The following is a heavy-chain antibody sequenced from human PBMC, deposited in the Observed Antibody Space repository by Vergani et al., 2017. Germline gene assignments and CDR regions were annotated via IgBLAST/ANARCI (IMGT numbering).Heavy chain of an antibody. CDR3: AXASPRVVPAAMYWYFDL. Sequence: QVQLQESGPGLVKPSQTLSPTCTAPGGPITSGSYYWSWIRQPAGKGLEGIGRIYTSGSTNYSPSLKSRVTISVDTPKSQFSLKLSSVTAADAAVYYCAXASPRVVPAAMYWYFDLWGGGTRVTVSS. V-gene: IGHV4-61*02. J-gene: IGHJ2*01. CDR1: GGPITSGSYY. CDR2: IYTSGST. D-gene: IGHD2-2*01.